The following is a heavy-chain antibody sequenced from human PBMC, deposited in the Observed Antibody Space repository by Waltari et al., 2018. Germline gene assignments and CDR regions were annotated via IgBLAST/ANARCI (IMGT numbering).Heavy chain of an antibody. CDR1: GGSISSGSYY. CDR3: ARLVYYFDY. D-gene: IGHD6-6*01. CDR2: IYTSGST. V-gene: IGHV4-61*09. J-gene: IGHJ4*02. Sequence: QVQLQESGPGLVKPSQTLSLTCTVSGGSISSGSYYWSWIRQPAGKGLEWIGYIYTSGSTNYTPSLKSRVTISVDTSKNQFSLKLSSVTAADTAVYYCARLVYYFDYWGQGTLVTVSS.